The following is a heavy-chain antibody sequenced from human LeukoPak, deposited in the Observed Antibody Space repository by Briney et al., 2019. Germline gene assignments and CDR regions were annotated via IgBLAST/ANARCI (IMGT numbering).Heavy chain of an antibody. CDR3: ARGKTGGIAAAGTPLCWFDP. J-gene: IGHJ5*02. V-gene: IGHV3-48*04. D-gene: IGHD6-13*01. Sequence: GGSLRLSCAASGFTFSSYIMNWLRPAPGKGLEWVSYISSSSSTIYYADSVKGRFTISRDNAKNSLYLQMNSLRAEDTAVYYCARGKTGGIAAAGTPLCWFDPWGQGTLVTVSS. CDR2: ISSSSSTI. CDR1: GFTFSSYI.